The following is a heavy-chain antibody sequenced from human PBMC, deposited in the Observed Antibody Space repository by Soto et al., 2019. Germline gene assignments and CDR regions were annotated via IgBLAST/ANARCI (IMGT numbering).Heavy chain of an antibody. Sequence: QVQLQESGPGLVKPSQTLSLTCTVSGGSISSGYYYWSWIRQPPGKGLEWIGYIYYSGRTYYNPSLKSRVTISVDTSKNQFSLKLSSVTAADTAVYYCARAVLFGGSYLFDCWGQGTLVTVSS. CDR2: IYYSGRT. V-gene: IGHV4-30-4*01. CDR3: ARAVLFGGSYLFDC. D-gene: IGHD1-26*01. CDR1: GGSISSGYYY. J-gene: IGHJ4*02.